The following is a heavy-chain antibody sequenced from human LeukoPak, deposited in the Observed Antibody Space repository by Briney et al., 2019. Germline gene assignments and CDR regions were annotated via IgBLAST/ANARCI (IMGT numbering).Heavy chain of an antibody. CDR1: GHTLTELS. Sequence: ASVKVSCKVSGHTLTELSMHWVRQAPGKGLEWMGGFDPEDGETIYAQKFQGRVTMTEDTSTDTAYMELSSLRSEDTAVYYCATEEIVATTKVTHFDYWGQGTLVTVSS. D-gene: IGHD5-12*01. J-gene: IGHJ4*02. CDR3: ATEEIVATTKVTHFDY. CDR2: FDPEDGET. V-gene: IGHV1-24*01.